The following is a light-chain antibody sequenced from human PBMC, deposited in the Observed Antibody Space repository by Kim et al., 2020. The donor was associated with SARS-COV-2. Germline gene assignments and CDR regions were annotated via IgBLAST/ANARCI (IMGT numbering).Light chain of an antibody. J-gene: IGLJ1*01. CDR1: SSDGGSYNL. CDR2: EVS. V-gene: IGLV2-23*02. CDR3: CSYASSNTYV. Sequence: GQSITISCTGTSSDGGSYNLVSWYQQHPGKAPKLMIYEVSKRPSGFSNRFSGSKSGNTASLTISGLQAEDEADYYCCSYASSNTYVFGTGTKVTVL.